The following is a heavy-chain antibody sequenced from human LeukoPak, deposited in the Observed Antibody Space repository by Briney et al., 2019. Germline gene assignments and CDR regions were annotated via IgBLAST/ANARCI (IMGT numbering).Heavy chain of an antibody. V-gene: IGHV3-7*01. Sequence: PGGSLRLSCAASGFSFSSYWMNWVRQAPGKGLEWVANIKPDGSDEYYVDSVKGRFTISGDNAKNSLYLQMNSLRAEDTAVYYCTAGALGYWGRGTLINVSS. CDR2: IKPDGSDE. J-gene: IGHJ4*02. D-gene: IGHD3-16*01. CDR3: TAGALGY. CDR1: GFSFSSYW.